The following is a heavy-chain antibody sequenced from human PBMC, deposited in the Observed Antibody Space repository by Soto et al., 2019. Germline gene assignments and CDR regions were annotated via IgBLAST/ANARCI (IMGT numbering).Heavy chain of an antibody. J-gene: IGHJ3*02. Sequence: QVQLVQSGAEVKKPGASVKVSCKASGYTFTSYDINWVRQATGQGLEWMGWMNPNSGNTGYAQQFQGRVTMTRNTYISTAYMELRSLRSEDTAVYYCSRASGWYSGDAFDIWGQGTMVTLSS. CDR1: GYTFTSYD. CDR2: MNPNSGNT. D-gene: IGHD6-19*01. V-gene: IGHV1-8*01. CDR3: SRASGWYSGDAFDI.